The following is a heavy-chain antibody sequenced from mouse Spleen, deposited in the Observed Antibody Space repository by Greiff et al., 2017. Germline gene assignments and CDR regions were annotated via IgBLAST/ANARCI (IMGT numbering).Heavy chain of an antibody. V-gene: IGHV1-15*01. CDR1: GYTFTDYE. J-gene: IGHJ2*01. CDR2: IDPETGGT. D-gene: IGHD2-10*02. Sequence: QVQLQHSGAELVRPGASVTLSCKASGYTFTDYEMHWVKQTPVHGLEWIGAIDPETGGTAYNQKFKGKAILTADKSSSTAYMELRSLTSEDSAVYYCTRNKYGNFHFDYWGQGTTLTVSS. CDR3: TRNKYGNFHFDY.